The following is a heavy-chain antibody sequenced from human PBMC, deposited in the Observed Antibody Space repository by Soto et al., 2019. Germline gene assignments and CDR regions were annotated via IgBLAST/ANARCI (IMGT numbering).Heavy chain of an antibody. J-gene: IGHJ4*02. D-gene: IGHD6-19*01. Sequence: PSETLSLTCTVSGGSVSSNSYSWGWIRQSPGKGLEWIATIYSTDKTYYNPSLLSRVTISVDTSMNELSLRLSSVTAADTAVYYCARFSSGWEHDYCGQGTLVTVSS. CDR1: GGSVSSNSYS. V-gene: IGHV4-39*01. CDR3: ARFSSGWEHDY. CDR2: IYSTDKT.